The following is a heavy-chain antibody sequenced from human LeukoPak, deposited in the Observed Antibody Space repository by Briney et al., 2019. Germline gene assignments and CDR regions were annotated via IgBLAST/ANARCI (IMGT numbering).Heavy chain of an antibody. Sequence: GGSLRLSCAASGFTFSGSAMHWVRQASGKGLEWVGRIRSKANSYATAYAASVKGRFTISRDDSKNTAYLQMNSLKTEDTAVYYRTRTRITGYSSSYTSWFDPWGQGTLVTVSS. D-gene: IGHD6-13*01. CDR3: TRTRITGYSSSYTSWFDP. CDR1: GFTFSGSA. CDR2: IRSKANSYAT. V-gene: IGHV3-73*01. J-gene: IGHJ5*02.